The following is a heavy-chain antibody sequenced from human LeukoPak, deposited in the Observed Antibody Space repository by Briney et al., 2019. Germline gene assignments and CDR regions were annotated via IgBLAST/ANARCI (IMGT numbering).Heavy chain of an antibody. V-gene: IGHV3-23*01. CDR1: GVTFSSYA. CDR2: ISGSGGST. J-gene: IGHJ4*02. D-gene: IGHD6-6*01. Sequence: PGRSLRLSCAASGVTFSSYAMSWVRQAPGKWLECVSAISGSGGSTYYADSVKGRFTISRDNSKNTLYLQMNSLRAEDTAVYYCAKDRGYLSSSPGYCIDYWGQGTLVTVSS. CDR3: AKDRGYLSSSPGYCIDY.